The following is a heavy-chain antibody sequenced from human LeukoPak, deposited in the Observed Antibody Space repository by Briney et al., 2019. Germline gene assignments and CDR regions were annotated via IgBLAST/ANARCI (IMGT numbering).Heavy chain of an antibody. J-gene: IGHJ4*02. V-gene: IGHV3-74*01. CDR1: AFTFSSYW. CDR3: ARGYYSGSRIDY. CDR2: INSDGTTT. D-gene: IGHD6-13*01. Sequence: GGSLRLSCEASAFTFSSYWMHWVRQGPGKGLVWVARINSDGTTTNYADSVKGRFAISRDNARNTLYLQMHSLTADDTAVYYCARGYYSGSRIDYWGQGTLVTVSS.